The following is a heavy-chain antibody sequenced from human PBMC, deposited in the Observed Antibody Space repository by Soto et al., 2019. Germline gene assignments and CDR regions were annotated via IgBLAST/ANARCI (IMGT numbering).Heavy chain of an antibody. CDR2: IIPIFGTA. Sequence: QVQLVQSGAEVKKPGSSVKVSCKASGGTFSSYAISWVRQAPGQGLEWMGGIIPIFGTANYAQKFQGRVTITADEPTSTAYMELSSLRSEDTAVYYCASSPGGAIVGATGFDYWGQGTLVTVSS. CDR3: ASSPGGAIVGATGFDY. J-gene: IGHJ4*02. CDR1: GGTFSSYA. V-gene: IGHV1-69*01. D-gene: IGHD1-26*01.